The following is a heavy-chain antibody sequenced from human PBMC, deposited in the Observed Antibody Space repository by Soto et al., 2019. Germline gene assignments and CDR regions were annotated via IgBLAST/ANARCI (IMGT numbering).Heavy chain of an antibody. D-gene: IGHD2-2*03. CDR1: GDSITSYY. V-gene: IGHV4-59*01. Sequence: ASETLSLTCTVSGDSITSYYWSWIRHPPGKALEWIGYIYYSGSTDNNPSLKSRVNISLDPAKKQFSLKLKYVTAADTAVYYCARDHGIGSGPFDAWGQGTMDTVSS. CDR3: ARDHGIGSGPFDA. CDR2: IYYSGST. J-gene: IGHJ3*01.